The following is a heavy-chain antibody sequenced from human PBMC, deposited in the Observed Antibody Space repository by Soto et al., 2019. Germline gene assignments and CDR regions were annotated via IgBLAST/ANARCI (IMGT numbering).Heavy chain of an antibody. Sequence: GASVKVSFKASGGTFSSYAISWVRQAPGQGLEWMGGIIPIFGTANYAQKFQGRVTITADESTSTAYMELSSLRSEDTAVYYCASGPIVVVTAIQFDYWGQGTLVTVSS. CDR1: GGTFSSYA. D-gene: IGHD2-21*02. J-gene: IGHJ4*02. V-gene: IGHV1-69*13. CDR2: IIPIFGTA. CDR3: ASGPIVVVTAIQFDY.